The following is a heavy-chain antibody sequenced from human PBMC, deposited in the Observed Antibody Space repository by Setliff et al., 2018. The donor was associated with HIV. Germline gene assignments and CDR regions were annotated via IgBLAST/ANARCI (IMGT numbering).Heavy chain of an antibody. J-gene: IGHJ3*02. D-gene: IGHD3-22*01. Sequence: SLRLSCAASGFTFSSYWMSWVRQAPGKGLEWVANIKEDGSEKYYVDSVKGRFTISRDNAKNSLYLQMNSLGAEDTAVYYCSRVARTYYYESSGYGDAFDIWGQGAMVTVSS. CDR2: IKEDGSEK. CDR3: SRVARTYYYESSGYGDAFDI. CDR1: GFTFSSYW. V-gene: IGHV3-7*01.